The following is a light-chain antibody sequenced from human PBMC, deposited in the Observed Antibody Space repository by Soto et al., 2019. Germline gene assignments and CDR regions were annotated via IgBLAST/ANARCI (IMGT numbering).Light chain of an antibody. CDR3: QSADSGDVI. Sequence: SYELTQPPSVSVSPGQTARITCSGDALPKQYAYWYQQKPGQGPVMLIYKDTERPSGIPERFSGSSSGTTVTLTISGIQAEDEADYYCQSADSGDVIFGGGTKLTVL. CDR2: KDT. J-gene: IGLJ2*01. V-gene: IGLV3-25*03. CDR1: ALPKQY.